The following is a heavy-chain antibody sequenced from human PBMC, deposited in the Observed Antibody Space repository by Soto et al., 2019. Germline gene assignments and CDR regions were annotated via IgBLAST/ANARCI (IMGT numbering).Heavy chain of an antibody. Sequence: EVQLLESGGGLVQPGGSLRLSCAASGFTFSTYAMSWVRQAPGKGLEWVSGISGSSGSTYYADSVKGRFTISRDNSKNTLYLQMDSLRAEDTAIYYCASPSIDSSRYYYGMDVWGQGTTVTVSS. J-gene: IGHJ6*02. CDR1: GFTFSTYA. D-gene: IGHD6-13*01. CDR3: ASPSIDSSRYYYGMDV. CDR2: ISGSSGST. V-gene: IGHV3-23*01.